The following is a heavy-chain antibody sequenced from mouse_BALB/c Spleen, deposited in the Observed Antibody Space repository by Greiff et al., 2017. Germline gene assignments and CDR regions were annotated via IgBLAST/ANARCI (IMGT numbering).Heavy chain of an antibody. V-gene: IGHV3-6*02. CDR3: ARGGYDGYAMDY. CDR2: ISYDGSN. D-gene: IGHD2-2*01. J-gene: IGHJ4*01. CDR1: GYSITSGYY. Sequence: EVQVVESGPGLVKPSQSLSLTCSVTGYSITSGYYWNWIRQFPGNKLEWMGYISYDGSNNYNPSLKNRISITRDTSKNQFFLKLNSVTTEDTATYYCARGGYDGYAMDYWGQGTSVTVSS.